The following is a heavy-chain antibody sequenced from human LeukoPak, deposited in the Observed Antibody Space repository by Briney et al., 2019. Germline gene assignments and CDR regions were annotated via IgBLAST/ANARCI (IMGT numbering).Heavy chain of an antibody. CDR1: GFTFSSYS. Sequence: GRSLRLSCAASGFTFSSYSMNWVRQAPGKGLEWVSSISSSSSYIYYADSVKGRFTISRDNAKNSLYLQMNSLRAEDTAVYYCARDWWRCIGGSCYSVHSAFDIWGQGTMVTVSS. D-gene: IGHD2-15*01. V-gene: IGHV3-21*01. CDR2: ISSSSSYI. CDR3: ARDWWRCIGGSCYSVHSAFDI. J-gene: IGHJ3*02.